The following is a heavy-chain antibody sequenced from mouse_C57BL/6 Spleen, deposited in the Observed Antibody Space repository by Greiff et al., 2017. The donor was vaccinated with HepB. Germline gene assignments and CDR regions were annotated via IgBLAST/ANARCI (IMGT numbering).Heavy chain of an antibody. CDR1: GYSITSDY. CDR2: ISYSGST. V-gene: IGHV3-8*01. J-gene: IGHJ2*01. D-gene: IGHD2-4*01. CDR3: ERGNYDYDEGYFDY. Sequence: VQLQQSGPGLVKPSPTLSLSCSATGYSITSDYWNWIRKFPGNKLEYIGYISYSGSTYYNPSLISRNSKTRDTSTNQYYLQLKSVTTEDPAPYYCERGNYDYDEGYFDYWGQGTTLTVSS.